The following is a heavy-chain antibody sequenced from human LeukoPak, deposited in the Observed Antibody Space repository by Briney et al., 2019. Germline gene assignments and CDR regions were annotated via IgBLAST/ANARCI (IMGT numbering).Heavy chain of an antibody. J-gene: IGHJ4*02. Sequence: SETLSLTCTVSGGSSSSYYWSWIRQPPGKGLEWIGYIYYSGSTNYNPSLKSRVTISVDTSKNQFSLKLSSVTAADTAVYYCAGTTVTRSGGDYWGQGTLVTVSS. CDR2: IYYSGST. CDR3: AGTTVTRSGGDY. V-gene: IGHV4-59*01. CDR1: GGSSSSYY. D-gene: IGHD4-17*01.